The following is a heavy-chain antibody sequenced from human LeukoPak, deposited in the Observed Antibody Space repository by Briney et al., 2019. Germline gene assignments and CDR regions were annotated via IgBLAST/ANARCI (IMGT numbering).Heavy chain of an antibody. CDR3: VRGTGY. CDR2: ISSNGDNT. J-gene: IGHJ4*02. V-gene: IGHV3-64D*06. Sequence: GGSLRLSCSVSGFTFGTYVMHWVRQAPGKGMEYVSAISSNGDNTYYADSVKGRFTISRDNSKNTLYLQMSSLRADETAVYYCVRGTGYWDQGTLVTVSS. CDR1: GFTFGTYV.